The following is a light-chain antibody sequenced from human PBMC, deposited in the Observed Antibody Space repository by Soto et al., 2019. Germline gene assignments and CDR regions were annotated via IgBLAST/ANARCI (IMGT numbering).Light chain of an antibody. Sequence: DLQMTQSPSTLSASVGDRVTITCRASQSISSWLAWYQQKPGKAPKLLIYKASSLESGVPSRFSGSGSGTEFTLTNSSLQPDDVATYYCQQYNSYWTFGQGTKVEIK. J-gene: IGKJ1*01. V-gene: IGKV1-5*03. CDR1: QSISSW. CDR3: QQYNSYWT. CDR2: KAS.